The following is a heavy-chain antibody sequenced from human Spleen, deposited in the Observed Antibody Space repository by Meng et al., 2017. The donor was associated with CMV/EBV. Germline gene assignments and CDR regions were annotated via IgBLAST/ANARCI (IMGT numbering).Heavy chain of an antibody. CDR1: GGSISSYC. V-gene: IGHV4-4*07. CDR2: IYTSGST. Sequence: QVPVEVVGPRLVKPSEPLSLTWPVSGGSISSYCWSWIRQPAGKGLEWIGRIYTSGSTNYNPSLKSRVTMSVDTSKNQFSLKLSSVTAADTAVYYCAREEPATYYYDSSGYYHALPLDYWGQGTLVTVFS. CDR3: AREEPATYYYDSSGYYHALPLDY. J-gene: IGHJ4*02. D-gene: IGHD3-22*01.